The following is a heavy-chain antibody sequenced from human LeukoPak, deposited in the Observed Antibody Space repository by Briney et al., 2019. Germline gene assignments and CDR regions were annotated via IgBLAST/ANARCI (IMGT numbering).Heavy chain of an antibody. CDR2: IYYSGST. D-gene: IGHD3-22*01. CDR3: ATSSSGYYYVGY. J-gene: IGHJ4*02. Sequence: PSQTLSLTCTVSGGSISSGGYYWSWIRQHPGKGLEWIGNIYYSGSTYYNPSLKSRVTISVDTSKNQFSLKLSSVTAADTAVYYCATSSSGYYYVGYWGQGTLVTVSS. CDR1: GGSISSGGYY. V-gene: IGHV4-31*03.